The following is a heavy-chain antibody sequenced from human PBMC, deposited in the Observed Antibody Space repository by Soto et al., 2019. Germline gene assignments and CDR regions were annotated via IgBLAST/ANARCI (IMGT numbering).Heavy chain of an antibody. Sequence: EVQLVESGGDLVQPGGSLRLSCAASGFTFSDRYMAWVRQAPGKGLEWVGRIRNKPNNYITEYAASGKGRFTISRDDSKNSLYLQMNSLKTEDTAVYYCARESGSGWYDYWGQGTLVTVSS. CDR2: IRNKPNNYIT. CDR1: GFTFSDRY. CDR3: ARESGSGWYDY. D-gene: IGHD6-19*01. V-gene: IGHV3-72*01. J-gene: IGHJ4*02.